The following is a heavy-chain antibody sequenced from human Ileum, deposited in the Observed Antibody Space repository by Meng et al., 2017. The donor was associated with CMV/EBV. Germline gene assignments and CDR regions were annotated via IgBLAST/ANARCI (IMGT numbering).Heavy chain of an antibody. CDR1: EFSVHMQY. J-gene: IGHJ6*02. CDR2: FSSDGKT. D-gene: IGHD3-3*02. CDR3: ADIFHLAV. V-gene: IGHV3-53*01. Sequence: ESLKIHCADPCSEFSVHMQYLYSVRQAPGRGLEWVSTFSSDGKTYYEDSVKARFAISRDSSKHTLSLQMDSLRVDDTAIYYCADIFHLAVWGHGTTVTVSS.